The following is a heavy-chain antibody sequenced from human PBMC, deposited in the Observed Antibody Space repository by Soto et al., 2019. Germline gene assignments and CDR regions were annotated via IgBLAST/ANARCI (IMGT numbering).Heavy chain of an antibody. CDR1: GYTLTELS. CDR2: FDPEDGET. CDR3: ATARFEWLLFSVVY. D-gene: IGHD3-9*01. V-gene: IGHV1-24*01. J-gene: IGHJ4*02. Sequence: GASVKVSCKVSGYTLTELSMHWVRQAPGKGLEWMGGFDPEDGETIYAQKFQGRVTMAEDTSTDTAYMELSSLRSEDTAVYYCATARFEWLLFSVVYWGPGTLVTVSS.